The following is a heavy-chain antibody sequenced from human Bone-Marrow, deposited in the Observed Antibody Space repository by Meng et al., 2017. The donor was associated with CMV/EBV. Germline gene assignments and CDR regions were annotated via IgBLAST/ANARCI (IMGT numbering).Heavy chain of an antibody. Sequence: GESLKISCAASGFRFDDYGMHWVRQTPGKGLEWVAFIRHDGTNKFYGDSVKGRFTISRDNSKNTVYLQMNSLRPEETAVYYCAKGSGRGGATYNAFDIWGQGTMVTVSS. CDR1: GFRFDDYG. J-gene: IGHJ3*02. V-gene: IGHV3-30*02. D-gene: IGHD3-10*01. CDR3: AKGSGRGGATYNAFDI. CDR2: IRHDGTNK.